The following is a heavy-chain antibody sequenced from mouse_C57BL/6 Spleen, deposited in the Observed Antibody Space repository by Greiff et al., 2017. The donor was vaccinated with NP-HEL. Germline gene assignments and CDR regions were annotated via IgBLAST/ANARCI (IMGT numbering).Heavy chain of an antibody. CDR2: INYDGSST. CDR3: ARNYGSDWYFDV. J-gene: IGHJ1*03. CDR1: GFTFSDYY. Sequence: DVKLVESEGGLVQPGSSMKLSCTASGFTFSDYYMAWVRQVPEKGLEWVANINYDGSSTYYLDSLKSRFIISRDNAKNILYLQMSSLKSEDTATYYCARNYGSDWYFDVWGTGTTVTVSS. V-gene: IGHV5-16*01. D-gene: IGHD1-1*01.